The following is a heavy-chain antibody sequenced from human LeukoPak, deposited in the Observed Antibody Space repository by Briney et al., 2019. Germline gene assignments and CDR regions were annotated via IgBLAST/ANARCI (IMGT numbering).Heavy chain of an antibody. CDR3: AREVVEPAAMSYYYYYYMDV. Sequence: PGGSLRLSCAASGFTFSSYGMHWVRQAPGKGLEWVAFIRYDGSNKYYADSVKGRFTISRDNSKNTLYLQMNSLRAEDTAVYYCAREVVEPAAMSYYYYYYMDVWGKGTTVTVSS. J-gene: IGHJ6*03. CDR1: GFTFSSYG. CDR2: IRYDGSNK. D-gene: IGHD2-2*01. V-gene: IGHV3-30*02.